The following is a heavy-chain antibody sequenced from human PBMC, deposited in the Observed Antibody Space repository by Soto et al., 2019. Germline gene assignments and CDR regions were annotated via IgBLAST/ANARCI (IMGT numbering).Heavy chain of an antibody. CDR3: ARSYLGYYDSSGYYYYFDY. CDR1: GFSLSTSGMC. CDR2: IDWDDDK. Sequence: SGPTLVNPTQTLTLTCTFSGFSLSTSGMCVSWIRQPPGKALEWLALIDWDDDKYYSTTLKTRLTISKDTSKNQVVLTMTNMDPVDTATYYCARSYLGYYDSSGYYYYFDYWGQGTLVTVSS. J-gene: IGHJ4*02. D-gene: IGHD3-22*01. V-gene: IGHV2-70*01.